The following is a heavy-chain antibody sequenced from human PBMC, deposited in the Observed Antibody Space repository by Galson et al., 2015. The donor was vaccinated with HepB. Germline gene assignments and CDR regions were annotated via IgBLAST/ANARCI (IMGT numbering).Heavy chain of an antibody. CDR2: FDPEDGET. CDR1: GYTLTELS. J-gene: IGHJ5*02. V-gene: IGHV1-24*01. CDR3: AVWGSYRSFPWFDP. Sequence: SVKVSCKVSGYTLTELSMHWVRQAPGKGLEWMGGFDPEDGETIYAQKFQGRVTMTEDTSTDTAYMELSSLRSEDTAVYYCAVWGSYRSFPWFDPWGQGTLVTVSS. D-gene: IGHD3-16*02.